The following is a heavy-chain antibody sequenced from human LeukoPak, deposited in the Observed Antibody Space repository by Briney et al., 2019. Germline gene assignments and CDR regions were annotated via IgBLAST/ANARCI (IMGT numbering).Heavy chain of an antibody. Sequence: GASVKVSCKASGGTFSSYAISWVRQAPGQGLEWMGGIIPIFGTANYAQKFQGRVTITADESTSTAYMELSSLRSEDTAVYYCASPVEGDSTSCYAYWGQGTLVTVSS. D-gene: IGHD2-2*01. CDR3: ASPVEGDSTSCYAY. CDR2: IIPIFGTA. CDR1: GGTFSSYA. J-gene: IGHJ4*02. V-gene: IGHV1-69*13.